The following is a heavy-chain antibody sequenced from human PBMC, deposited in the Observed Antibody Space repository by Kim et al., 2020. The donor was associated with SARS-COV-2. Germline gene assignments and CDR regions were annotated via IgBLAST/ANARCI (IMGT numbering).Heavy chain of an antibody. J-gene: IGHJ4*02. CDR3: ARRSIAVAVIDY. Sequence: GGSLRLSCAASGFTFSSYGMHWVRQAPGKGLEWVAVIWYDGSNKYYADSVKGRFTISRDNSKNTLYLQMNSLRAEDTAGYYCARRSIAVAVIDYWGQGTLVTVSS. CDR1: GFTFSSYG. D-gene: IGHD6-19*01. V-gene: IGHV3-33*01. CDR2: IWYDGSNK.